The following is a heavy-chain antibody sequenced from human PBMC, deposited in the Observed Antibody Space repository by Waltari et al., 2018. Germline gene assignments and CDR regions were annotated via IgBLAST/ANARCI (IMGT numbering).Heavy chain of an antibody. J-gene: IGHJ3*02. D-gene: IGHD1-20*01. CDR1: GFPFSQAW. CDR2: LSGSASLK. V-gene: IGHV3-21*02. CDR3: AKDLTGWGAFDI. Sequence: EVQLVESGGHLVKPGESLRLSCVASGFPFSQAWMNWVRQAPGKGLEWVSRLSGSASLKDYADSVKGRFTISRENSKNTLFLQMNSLRADDTAVYYCAKDLTGWGAFDIWGQGTMVTVSS.